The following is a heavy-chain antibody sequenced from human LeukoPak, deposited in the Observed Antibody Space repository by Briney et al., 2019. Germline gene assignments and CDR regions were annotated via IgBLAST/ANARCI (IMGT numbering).Heavy chain of an antibody. CDR3: TTYLAYCGGDCYSPFDY. D-gene: IGHD2-21*02. V-gene: IGHV3-15*01. Sequence: GGSLRLSCAASGFTFSNAWMSWVRQAPGKGLEWVGRIKSKTDGGTTDYAALVKGRFTISRDDSKNTLYLQMNSLKTEDTAVYYCTTYLAYCGGDCYSPFDYWGQGTLVTVSS. CDR1: GFTFSNAW. CDR2: IKSKTDGGTT. J-gene: IGHJ4*02.